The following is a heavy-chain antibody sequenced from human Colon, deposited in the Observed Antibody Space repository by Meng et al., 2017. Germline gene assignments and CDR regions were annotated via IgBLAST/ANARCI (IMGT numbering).Heavy chain of an antibody. J-gene: IGHJ3*02. Sequence: GGSLRLSCTASGFTFGDYAMSWFRQAPGKGLEWVGFIRSKAYGGTTEYAASVKGRFTISRDDSKSIAYLQMNSLKTEDTAVYYCTRDTFPMVRGVIITPGYAFDIWGQGTRVTCSS. CDR2: IRSKAYGGTT. D-gene: IGHD3-10*01. V-gene: IGHV3-49*03. CDR1: GFTFGDYA. CDR3: TRDTFPMVRGVIITPGYAFDI.